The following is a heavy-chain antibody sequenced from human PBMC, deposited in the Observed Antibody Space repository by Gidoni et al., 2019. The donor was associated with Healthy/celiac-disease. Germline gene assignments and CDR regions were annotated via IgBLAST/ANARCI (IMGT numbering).Heavy chain of an antibody. CDR3: ARVNYGDYHFDY. J-gene: IGHJ4*02. CDR2: IYYSGST. D-gene: IGHD4-17*01. CDR1: GGSISSYY. Sequence: QVQLHESGPGLVKPSETLSLTCTVSGGSISSYYWSWIRQPPGKGLEWIGYIYYSGSTNYNPSLKSRVTISVDTSKNQFSRKLSSVTAADTAVYYCARVNYGDYHFDYWGQGTLVTVSS. V-gene: IGHV4-59*01.